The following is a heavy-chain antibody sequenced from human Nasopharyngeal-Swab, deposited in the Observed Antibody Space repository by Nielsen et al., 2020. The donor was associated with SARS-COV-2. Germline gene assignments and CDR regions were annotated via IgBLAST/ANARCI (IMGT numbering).Heavy chain of an antibody. CDR3: ASTPLDSSGYYYAFHY. Sequence: GESLKISCAASGFTFSNYSMNWVRQAPGKGLEWVAVISYDGSNKYYADSVKGRFTISRDISKNTLYLQMNSLRAEDTAVFYCASTPLDSSGYYYAFHYWGRGTLVTVSS. CDR1: GFTFSNYS. J-gene: IGHJ4*02. CDR2: ISYDGSNK. D-gene: IGHD3-22*01. V-gene: IGHV3-30*03.